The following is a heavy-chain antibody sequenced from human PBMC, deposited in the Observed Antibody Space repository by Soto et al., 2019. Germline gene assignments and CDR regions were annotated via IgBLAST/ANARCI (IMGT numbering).Heavy chain of an antibody. Sequence: QVQLVQSGAEVKKPGASVKVSYKASGYTFTSYYMHWVRQAPGQGLEWMGVINPSGGSTSYAQKCQDRVTMTRDTSTSTVYMELSSLRSEDTAVYYCAREGYSSHWYGVESDYWGQGTLVTVSS. V-gene: IGHV1-46*01. J-gene: IGHJ4*02. CDR1: GYTFTSYY. CDR3: AREGYSSHWYGVESDY. CDR2: INPSGGST. D-gene: IGHD6-13*01.